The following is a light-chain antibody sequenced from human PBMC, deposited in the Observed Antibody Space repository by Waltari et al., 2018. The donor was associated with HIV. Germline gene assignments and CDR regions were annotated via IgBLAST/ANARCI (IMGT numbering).Light chain of an antibody. V-gene: IGLV2-23*02. J-gene: IGLJ3*02. CDR1: SNDLGRYDL. Sequence: QSALTPPASVSGSPGQSITISCPGTSNDLGRYDLVSRYQHQPGIAPKLIIYDVTKWPSGFSRRFSGSKSGATASLTISGLQAEDVADYYCCSYAGITTWVFGGGTKVTVL. CDR3: CSYAGITTWV. CDR2: DVT.